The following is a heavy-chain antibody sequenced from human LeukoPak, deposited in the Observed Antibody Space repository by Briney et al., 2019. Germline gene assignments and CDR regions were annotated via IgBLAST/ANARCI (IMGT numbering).Heavy chain of an antibody. Sequence: PGGSLRLSCAASGFTFSSYGMHWVRQAPGKGLEWVAFIRYDGSNKYYADSVKGRFTISRDNSKNTLYLQMNSLRAEDTAVYYCARDAPTIDYYDSSNYWGQGTLVTVSS. CDR3: ARDAPTIDYYDSSNY. V-gene: IGHV3-30*02. D-gene: IGHD3-22*01. CDR1: GFTFSSYG. J-gene: IGHJ4*02. CDR2: IRYDGSNK.